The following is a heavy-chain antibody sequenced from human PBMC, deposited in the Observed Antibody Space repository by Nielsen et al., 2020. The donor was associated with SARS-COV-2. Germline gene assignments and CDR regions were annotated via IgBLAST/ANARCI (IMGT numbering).Heavy chain of an antibody. D-gene: IGHD1-26*01. CDR1: GFTFSSYS. V-gene: IGHV3-21*04. CDR2: ISSSSSYI. J-gene: IGHJ4*02. CDR3: ARGTGVGASGY. Sequence: GESLKISCAASGFTFSSYSMNWVRQAPGKGLEWVSSISSSSSYIYYADSVKGRFTISRDNAKNSLYLQMNSLRAEDTAVYYCARGTGVGASGYWGQGTLVTVSS.